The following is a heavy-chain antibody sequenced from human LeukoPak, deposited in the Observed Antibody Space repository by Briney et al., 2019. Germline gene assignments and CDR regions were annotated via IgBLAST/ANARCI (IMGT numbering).Heavy chain of an antibody. D-gene: IGHD1-26*01. Sequence: GGSLRLSCAASGFTFSSCDIHWVRQAPGKGLEWVSFISYDGSNKVHADSVMGRFTISRDNSKNAVDLQLNSLRDEDTAVYYCAKDWGQRGVGASLGHWGQGTLVIVSS. J-gene: IGHJ4*02. CDR2: ISYDGSNK. V-gene: IGHV3-30-3*02. CDR3: AKDWGQRGVGASLGH. CDR1: GFTFSSCD.